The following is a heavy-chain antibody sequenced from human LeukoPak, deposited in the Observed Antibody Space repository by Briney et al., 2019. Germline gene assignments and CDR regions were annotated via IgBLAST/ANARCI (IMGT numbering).Heavy chain of an antibody. CDR1: GGSISSGGYY. J-gene: IGHJ3*02. CDR2: IYYSGST. CDR3: ARSRNDLKLVIPAAHHHLDAFDI. D-gene: IGHD2-2*01. V-gene: IGHV4-61*08. Sequence: PSQTLSLTCTVSGGSISSGGYYWSWIRQHPGKGLEWIGYIYYSGSTNYNPSLKSRVTISVDTSKNQFSLKLSSVTAADTAVYYCARSRNDLKLVIPAAHHHLDAFDIWGQGTMVTVSS.